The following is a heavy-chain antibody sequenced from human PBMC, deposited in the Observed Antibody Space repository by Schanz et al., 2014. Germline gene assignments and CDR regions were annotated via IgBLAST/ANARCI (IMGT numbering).Heavy chain of an antibody. J-gene: IGHJ4*02. V-gene: IGHV3-7*01. CDR3: ARGVRIDY. D-gene: IGHD3-3*01. CDR2: IKQDGSEK. CDR1: GFSFSDYG. Sequence: DVQLVDSGGGLVQPGGSLRLSCAGSGFSFSDYGMHWVRQAPGRGLEWVANIKQDGSEKYYVDSVKGRFTISRDNAKNSLYLQMNSLTAEDTAVYYCARGVRIDYWGQGTLVTVSS.